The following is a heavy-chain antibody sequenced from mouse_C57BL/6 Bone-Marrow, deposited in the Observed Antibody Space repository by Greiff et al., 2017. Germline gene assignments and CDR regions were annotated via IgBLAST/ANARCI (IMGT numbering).Heavy chain of an antibody. D-gene: IGHD2-3*01. CDR1: GYTFTSYW. Sequence: QVQLQQPGAELVKPGASVKMSCKASGYTFTSYWITWVKQRPGQGLEWIGDIYPGSGSTKYNEKFKSKATLTVDTSSSTAYMQLSSLTSEDSAVYYCAREGGYFPYWYFDVWGTGTTVTVSS. CDR3: AREGGYFPYWYFDV. J-gene: IGHJ1*03. V-gene: IGHV1-55*01. CDR2: IYPGSGST.